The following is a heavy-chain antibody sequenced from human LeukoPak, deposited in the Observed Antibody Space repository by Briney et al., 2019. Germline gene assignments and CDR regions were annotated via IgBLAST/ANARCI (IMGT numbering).Heavy chain of an antibody. J-gene: IGHJ3*02. CDR3: ARGSEVGGTEKNALDI. CDR1: GYTFTDYY. V-gene: IGHV1-2*02. CDR2: INPKSVDT. D-gene: IGHD1-26*01. Sequence: ASVKVSCKTSGYTFTDYYIHWGRQAPGQGLEWMGWINPKSVDTRYAQNFQDRVTMTRDTSITTAYMELSGLRSDDTALYYCARGSEVGGTEKNALDIWGQGTMVTVSS.